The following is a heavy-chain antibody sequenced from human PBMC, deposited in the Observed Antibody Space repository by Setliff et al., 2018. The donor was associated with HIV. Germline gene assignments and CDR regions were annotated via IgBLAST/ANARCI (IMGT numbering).Heavy chain of an antibody. J-gene: IGHJ3*02. Sequence: PSETLSLTCTVSGGSISSYYWSWIRQPPGKGLEWIGYIYYSGSTNYNPSLKSRVTISVDTSKNQFSLKLSSVTAADTAVYYCARHSSSRRHDAFDIWGQGTMVTVS. D-gene: IGHD6-6*01. V-gene: IGHV4-59*08. CDR1: GGSISSYY. CDR3: ARHSSSRRHDAFDI. CDR2: IYYSGST.